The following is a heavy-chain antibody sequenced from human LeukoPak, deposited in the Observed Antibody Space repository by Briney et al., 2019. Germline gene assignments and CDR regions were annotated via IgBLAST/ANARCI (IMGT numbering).Heavy chain of an antibody. Sequence: SETLSLTCTVSGASISSYYWSWIRQPAGKGLEWIGRIYATGSTNYNPSLESRVTMSVDTSKNHLSLKVTSVTAADTAVYYCASYDSSATGFNFWGQGTLVTVSS. CDR3: ASYDSSATGFNF. J-gene: IGHJ4*02. CDR2: IYATGST. V-gene: IGHV4-4*07. CDR1: GASISSYY. D-gene: IGHD3-22*01.